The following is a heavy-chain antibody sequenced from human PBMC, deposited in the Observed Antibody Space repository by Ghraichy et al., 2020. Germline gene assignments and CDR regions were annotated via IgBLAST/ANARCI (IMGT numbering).Heavy chain of an antibody. CDR1: GGSFSGYY. Sequence: GSLRLSCAVYGGSFSGYYWSWIRQPPGKGLEWIGEINHSGSTNYNPSLKSRVTISVDTSKNQFSLKLSSVTAADTAVYYCARGRRNYDFWSGYYTFDYWGQGTLVTVSS. V-gene: IGHV4-34*01. J-gene: IGHJ4*02. D-gene: IGHD3-3*01. CDR3: ARGRRNYDFWSGYYTFDY. CDR2: INHSGST.